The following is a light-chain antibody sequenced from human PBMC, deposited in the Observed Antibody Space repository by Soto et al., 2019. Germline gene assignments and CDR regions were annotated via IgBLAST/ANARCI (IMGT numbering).Light chain of an antibody. CDR1: QSLLNSDGKTY. CDR2: AVS. Sequence: DIAMTQIPLSLTVSPGQPAAISCTSSQSLLNSDGKTYLHWFLQKPGQPPQLLITAVSTRFSGVAERFSGSGSGTDFTLKISRVEAEDVGVYFCMQNRQLPNTFGQGTKVNIK. CDR3: MQNRQLPNT. J-gene: IGKJ2*01. V-gene: IGKV2D-29*01.